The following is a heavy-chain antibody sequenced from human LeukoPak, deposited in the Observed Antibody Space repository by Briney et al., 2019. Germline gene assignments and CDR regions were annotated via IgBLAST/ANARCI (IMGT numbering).Heavy chain of an antibody. CDR3: ARDTFGYSSSWYDY. V-gene: IGHV3-66*01. J-gene: IGHJ4*02. CDR1: EFTASSNY. D-gene: IGHD6-13*01. CDR2: IYSGGST. Sequence: GGSLSLSGAASEFTASSNYMSWVRQAPGKGLEWASVIYSGGSTYYADSVKGRFTISRDNSKNTLYLQMNSLRAEDTAVYYCARDTFGYSSSWYDYWGQGTLVTVSS.